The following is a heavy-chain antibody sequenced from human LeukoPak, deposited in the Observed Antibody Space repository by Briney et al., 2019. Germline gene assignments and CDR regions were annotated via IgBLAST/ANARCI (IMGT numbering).Heavy chain of an antibody. J-gene: IGHJ5*02. V-gene: IGHV4-59*01. CDR3: AIGSGSYYPWFDP. CDR1: GGSITSYY. Sequence: SETLSLTCTVSGGSITSYYWNWIRQPPGKGLEWIGYIYYKGSTNYNYNPSLKSRLIISADTPKNQFSLKLSSVTAEDTAVYYCAIGSGSYYPWFDPWGQGTLVTVSS. D-gene: IGHD3-10*01. CDR2: IYYKGSTNY.